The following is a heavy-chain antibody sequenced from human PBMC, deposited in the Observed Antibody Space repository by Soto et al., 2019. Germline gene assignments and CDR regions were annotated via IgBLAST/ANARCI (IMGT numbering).Heavy chain of an antibody. V-gene: IGHV4-59*01. J-gene: IGHJ4*02. CDR2: IYYSGST. CDR1: GGSISSYY. D-gene: IGHD3-22*01. CDR3: ARGVYYDSSGLFDY. Sequence: SETLSLTCTVSGGSISSYYWSWIRQPPGKGLEWIGYIYYSGSTNYNPSLKSRVTISVDTSKNQFSLKLSSVTAADTAVYYCARGVYYDSSGLFDYWGQGTLVTVSS.